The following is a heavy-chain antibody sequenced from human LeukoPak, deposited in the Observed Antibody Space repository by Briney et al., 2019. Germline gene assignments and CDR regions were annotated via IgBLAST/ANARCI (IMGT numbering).Heavy chain of an antibody. D-gene: IGHD3-9*01. CDR1: GGSITGYY. CDR3: ARGNILTGYCFDF. J-gene: IGHJ4*02. Sequence: XETLSLTCAVYGGSITGYYWSWIRQTPGRGLEWVGEIHYTGATSYNPSLKSRATISTDTSKNQFSLRLSSVTAADTAVYYCARGNILTGYCFDFWGQGALVTVSS. V-gene: IGHV4-34*01. CDR2: IHYTGAT.